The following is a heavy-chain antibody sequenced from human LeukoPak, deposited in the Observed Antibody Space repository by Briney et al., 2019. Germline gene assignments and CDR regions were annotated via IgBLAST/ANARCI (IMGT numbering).Heavy chain of an antibody. Sequence: PGGSLRLSSAASGFTFSSYAMSWVRQAPGKGLEWVSAISGSGGSTYYADSVKGRFTISRDNSKNTLYLQMNSLRAEDTAVYYCAKDHTSGWYSGYNWFDPWGQGTLVTVSS. CDR3: AKDHTSGWYSGYNWFDP. CDR1: GFTFSSYA. V-gene: IGHV3-23*01. D-gene: IGHD6-19*01. CDR2: ISGSGGST. J-gene: IGHJ5*02.